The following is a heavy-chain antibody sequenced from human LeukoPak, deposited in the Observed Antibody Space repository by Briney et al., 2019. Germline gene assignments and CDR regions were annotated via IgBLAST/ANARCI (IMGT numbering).Heavy chain of an antibody. D-gene: IGHD3-22*01. J-gene: IGHJ5*02. CDR1: GGSISSGGYY. CDR2: IYYSGST. V-gene: IGHV4-31*03. CDR3: ARAYDSSGYYFP. Sequence: SETLSLTCTVSGGSISSGGYYWSWIRQHPGKGLEWIGYIYYSGSTYYNPSLKSRVTISVDTSKNQFSLKLSSVTAADTAVYYCARAYDSSGYYFPWGQGTLDTVSS.